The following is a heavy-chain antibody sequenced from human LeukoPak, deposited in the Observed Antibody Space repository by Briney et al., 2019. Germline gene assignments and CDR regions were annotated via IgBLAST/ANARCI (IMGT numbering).Heavy chain of an antibody. Sequence: SVKVSCKASGGTFSSYAISWVRQAPGQGLEWMGGIIPIFGTANYAQKFQGRVTITADKSTSTAYMELSSLRSEDTAAYYCARGIVVVPAAAEGSSWFDPWGQGTLVTVSS. CDR3: ARGIVVVPAAAEGSSWFDP. J-gene: IGHJ5*02. CDR2: IIPIFGTA. D-gene: IGHD2-2*01. CDR1: GGTFSSYA. V-gene: IGHV1-69*06.